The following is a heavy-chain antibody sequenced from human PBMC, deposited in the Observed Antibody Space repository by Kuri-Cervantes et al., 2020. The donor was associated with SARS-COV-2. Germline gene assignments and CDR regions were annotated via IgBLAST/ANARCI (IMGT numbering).Heavy chain of an antibody. J-gene: IGHJ2*01. CDR2: INHSGST. CDR3: ARTYSSGRTVWYFDL. CDR1: GGSFSGYY. D-gene: IGHD6-19*01. V-gene: IGHV4-34*01. Sequence: GSLRLSCAVYGGSFSGYYWSWIRQPPGKGLEWIGEINHSGSTNYNPSLKSRVTLSVDTSKNQFSLKLSSVTAADTAVYYCARTYSSGRTVWYFDLWGRGTLVTVSS.